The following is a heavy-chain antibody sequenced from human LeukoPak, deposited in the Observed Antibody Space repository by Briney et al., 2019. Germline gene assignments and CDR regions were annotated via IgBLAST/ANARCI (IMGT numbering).Heavy chain of an antibody. V-gene: IGHV3-23*01. D-gene: IGHD7-27*01. CDR2: ISGSGGST. J-gene: IGHJ5*02. CDR1: GFTFSSYA. Sequence: GGSLRLSCAASGFTFSSYAMSWVRQAPGKGLEWVSAISGSGGSTYYADSVKGRFTISRDNSKNTLYLQMNSLRAEDTAVYYCATMGIRTHVGWFDPWGQGTLVTVSS. CDR3: ATMGIRTHVGWFDP.